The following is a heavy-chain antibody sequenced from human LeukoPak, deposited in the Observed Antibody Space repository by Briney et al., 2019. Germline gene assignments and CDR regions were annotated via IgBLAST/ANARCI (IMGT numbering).Heavy chain of an antibody. V-gene: IGHV3-7*01. D-gene: IGHD6-13*01. J-gene: IGHJ1*01. CDR1: GFTFSSYW. CDR3: ARDPAPGTRRVQH. CDR2: IKQDGSEK. Sequence: GGSLRLSCAASGFTFSSYWMSGVRQAPGKGLEWVANIKQDGSEKNYVDSVKGRFTISRDNAKNSLYLQMNSLRAEDTAVYYCARDPAPGTRRVQHWGQGTLVTVSS.